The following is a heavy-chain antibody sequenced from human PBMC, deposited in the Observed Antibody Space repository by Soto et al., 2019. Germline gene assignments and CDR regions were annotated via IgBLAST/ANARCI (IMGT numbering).Heavy chain of an antibody. CDR1: GDSIAGGDYY. V-gene: IGHV4-30-4*01. CDR2: IYYRGNT. J-gene: IGHJ4*02. Sequence: SETLSLTCTVSGDSIAGGDYYWSWIRHPPGKGLEWIGYIYYRGNTYYNPSLKSRVTISVDTSTNQFSLKLRYVTAADTAIYYCARREGFNYPYFDYWGQGALVTVSS. D-gene: IGHD5-12*01. CDR3: ARREGFNYPYFDY.